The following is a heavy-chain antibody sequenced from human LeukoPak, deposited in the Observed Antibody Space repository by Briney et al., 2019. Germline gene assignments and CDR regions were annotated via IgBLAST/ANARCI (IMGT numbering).Heavy chain of an antibody. CDR1: GGSFSDYY. V-gene: IGHV4-4*07. CDR3: ARDPWFYYDSGGYFQT. Sequence: SETLSLTCGVYGGSFSDYYWSWIRQPAGKGLEWIGRIYTSGTTNYNPSLKSRVTISVDTSKNQFSLKLSSVTAADTAVYYCARDPWFYYDSGGYFQTWGQGTLVTVSS. CDR2: IYTSGTT. D-gene: IGHD3-22*01. J-gene: IGHJ4*02.